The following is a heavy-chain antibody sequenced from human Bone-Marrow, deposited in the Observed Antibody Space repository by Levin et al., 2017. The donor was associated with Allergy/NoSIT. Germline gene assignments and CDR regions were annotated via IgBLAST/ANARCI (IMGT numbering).Heavy chain of an antibody. CDR3: ARASSGDYGKFAH. V-gene: IGHV4-4*02. CDR1: CGSISSSNW. J-gene: IGHJ4*02. Sequence: SQTLSLTCAVSCGSISSSNWWSWVRQSPGKGLEWVGQIYHTGSTNYNPSLKSRVTISIDNSKNQFSLNLSSVTAADTAIYYCARASSGDYGKFAHWGQGTLVTVSS. CDR2: IYHTGST. D-gene: IGHD4-17*01.